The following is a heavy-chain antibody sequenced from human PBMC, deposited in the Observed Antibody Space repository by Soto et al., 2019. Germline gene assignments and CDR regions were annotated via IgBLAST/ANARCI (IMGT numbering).Heavy chain of an antibody. CDR1: GFTFSSHA. CDR3: AKARVVRDYYYGMDV. CDR2: ISGSGGST. D-gene: IGHD2-15*01. J-gene: IGHJ6*02. V-gene: IGHV3-23*01. Sequence: GGSLRLSXAASGFTFSSHAMSWVRQAPGKGLEWVSAISGSGGSTYYADSVKGRFTISRDNSKNTLYLQMNSLRAEDTAVYYCAKARVVRDYYYGMDVWGQGTTVTVSS.